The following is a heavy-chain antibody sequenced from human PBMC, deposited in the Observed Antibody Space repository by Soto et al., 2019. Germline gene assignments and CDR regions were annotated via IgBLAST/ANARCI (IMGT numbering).Heavy chain of an antibody. D-gene: IGHD3-9*01. CDR3: ARAHLRYFVTYYFDX. CDR1: GGSISSVDYY. J-gene: IGHJ4*02. CDR2: IYYSGST. Sequence: PSETLSLTFTVSGGSISSVDYYWSWIRQPPGKGVELIGYIYYSGSTYYNPSLRSRVTISVATSKNQFSLTLSSVTAADTAVYYCARAHLRYFVTYYFDXWGQETPVTVSX. V-gene: IGHV4-30-4*02.